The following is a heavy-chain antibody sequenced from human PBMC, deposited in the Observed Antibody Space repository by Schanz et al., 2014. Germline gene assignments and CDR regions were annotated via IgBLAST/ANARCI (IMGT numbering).Heavy chain of an antibody. J-gene: IGHJ4*02. CDR2: ISGGGGTT. CDR1: GFTFSSYA. CDR3: AKDRSWDYDSSGYFDY. V-gene: IGHV3-23*01. Sequence: EVQLLESGGGLVQPGGSLRLSCAASGFTFSSYAMSWVRQAPGKGLEWVSAISGGGGTTYYADSVKGRFTISRDNSKNTLYLQMNNLRAEDTAVYYCAKDRSWDYDSSGYFDYWGQGTLVTVSS. D-gene: IGHD3-22*01.